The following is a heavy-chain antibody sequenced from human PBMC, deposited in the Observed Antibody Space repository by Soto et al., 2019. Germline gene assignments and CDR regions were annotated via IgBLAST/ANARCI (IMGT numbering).Heavy chain of an antibody. CDR3: ARHGGTPDLYFDY. CDR2: INWIGGST. J-gene: IGHJ4*02. Sequence: GGSLRLSCASSGFFCGAHAMSWVRQAPGKGLEWVSAINWIGGSTNYADSMKDRFTISRDNAKNSLYLQMSSLRAEDTALYYCARHGGTPDLYFDYWGQGT. D-gene: IGHD3-16*01. V-gene: IGHV3-20*04. CDR1: GFFCGAHA.